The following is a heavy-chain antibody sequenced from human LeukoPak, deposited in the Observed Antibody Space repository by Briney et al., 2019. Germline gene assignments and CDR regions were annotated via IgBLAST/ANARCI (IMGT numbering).Heavy chain of an antibody. Sequence: PSETLSLTCAVSGGSISSNNWWGWVRQPPGKGLEWIGEIYHSGSPNYNPSLKSRVTISVDKSRNHFSLNLSSVTAADTAVYYCARVNINNWHSCDYWGQGTLVTVSA. CDR2: IYHSGSP. V-gene: IGHV4-4*02. D-gene: IGHD1-1*01. CDR1: GGSISSNNW. J-gene: IGHJ4*02. CDR3: ARVNINNWHSCDY.